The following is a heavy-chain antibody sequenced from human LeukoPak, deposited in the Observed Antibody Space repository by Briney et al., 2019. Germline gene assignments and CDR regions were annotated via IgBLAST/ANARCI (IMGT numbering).Heavy chain of an antibody. D-gene: IGHD1-26*01. CDR2: ISYDGSNK. CDR3: AKAPGGGSTTIDY. J-gene: IGHJ4*02. CDR1: GFTFSIYG. Sequence: PGRSLRLSCAASGFTFSIYGMHWVRQAPGKGLEWVAVISYDGSNKYYADSVKGRFTISRDNSKNTLYLQMNSLRAEDTAVYYCAKAPGGGSTTIDYWGQGTLVTVSS. V-gene: IGHV3-30*18.